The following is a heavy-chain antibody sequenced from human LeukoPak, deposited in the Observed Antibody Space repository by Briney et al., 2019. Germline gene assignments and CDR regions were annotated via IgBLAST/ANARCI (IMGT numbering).Heavy chain of an antibody. CDR3: ARGEGTYCSSTSCPADY. CDR2: IYHSGST. V-gene: IGHV4-59*12. J-gene: IGHJ4*02. Sequence: SETLSLTCTVSGGSIRSFYWNWIRQRPGKGLEWIGYIYHSGSTYYNPSLKSRVTISVDRSKNQFSLKLSSVTAADTAVYYCARGEGTYCSSTSCPADYWGQGTLVTVSS. CDR1: GGSIRSFY. D-gene: IGHD2-2*01.